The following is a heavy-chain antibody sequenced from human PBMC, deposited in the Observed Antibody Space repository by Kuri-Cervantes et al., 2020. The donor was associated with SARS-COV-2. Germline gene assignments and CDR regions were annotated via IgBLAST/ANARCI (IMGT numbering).Heavy chain of an antibody. V-gene: IGHV2-70*11. Sequence: SGPTLVKPTPILTLTCTFSGFSLSPSAMCVSWIRQPTGKALEWLARIDWDDEKYYSTALKNRLTISKETFKNQVVLTMTNMDPVDTATYYCARVVAAAAGGMDVWGKGTLVTVSS. D-gene: IGHD6-13*01. CDR3: ARVVAAAAGGMDV. CDR2: IDWDDEK. J-gene: IGHJ6*04. CDR1: GFSLSPSAMC.